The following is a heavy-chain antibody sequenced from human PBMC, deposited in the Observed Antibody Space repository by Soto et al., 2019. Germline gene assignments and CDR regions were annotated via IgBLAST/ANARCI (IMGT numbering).Heavy chain of an antibody. J-gene: IGHJ6*03. D-gene: IGHD2-2*02. CDR1: GYSFTSYW. CDR3: ARQTLGRYCSSTSCYNSYYYYMDV. V-gene: IGHV5-51*01. CDR2: IYPGDSDT. Sequence: GESLKISCKGSGYSFTSYWIGWVRQMPGKGLEWMGIIYPGDSDTRYSPSFQGQVTISADKSISTAYLQWSSLKASDTAMYYCARQTLGRYCSSTSCYNSYYYYMDVWGKGTTVTVSS.